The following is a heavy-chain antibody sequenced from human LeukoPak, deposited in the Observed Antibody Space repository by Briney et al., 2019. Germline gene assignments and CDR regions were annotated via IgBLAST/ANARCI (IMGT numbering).Heavy chain of an antibody. J-gene: IGHJ3*02. CDR1: GYSFTSYW. V-gene: IGHV5-51*01. Sequence: GESLKISCQGSGYSFTSYWIGWVRQMPGKGLEWMGIIYPGDSDTRYSPSFQGQVTISADKSISTAYLQWSSLKASDTAMYYCARGWFGELLPNAFDIWGQGTMVTVSS. CDR2: IYPGDSDT. CDR3: ARGWFGELLPNAFDI. D-gene: IGHD3-10*01.